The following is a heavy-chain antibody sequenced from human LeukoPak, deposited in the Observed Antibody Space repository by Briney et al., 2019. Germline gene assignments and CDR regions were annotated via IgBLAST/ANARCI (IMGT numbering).Heavy chain of an antibody. CDR2: INPNSGGT. CDR1: GYTFTSYY. J-gene: IGHJ6*03. V-gene: IGHV1-2*02. D-gene: IGHD3-22*01. CDR3: ARDRHDSSGYYPTILYYYYYMDV. Sequence: ASVKVSCKASGYTFTSYYMHWVRQAPGQGLEWMGWINPNSGGTNYAQKFQGRVTMTRDTSISTAYMELSRLRSDDTAVYYCARDRHDSSGYYPTILYYYYYMDVWGKGTTVTVSS.